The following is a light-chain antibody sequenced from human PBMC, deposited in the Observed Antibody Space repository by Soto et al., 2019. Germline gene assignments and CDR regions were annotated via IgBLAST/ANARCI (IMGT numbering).Light chain of an antibody. CDR3: SSYAGTYNFVV. V-gene: IGLV2-11*01. CDR1: NSEVGAYNY. Sequence: QSALTQPRSVSGSPGQSVTISCTGSNSEVGAYNYVSWYQHYPGKAPQLIIYDVTQRPSGVPDRFSASKSGNTASLTISWLQAEDEADYFCSSYAGTYNFVVFGGGTQLTVL. CDR2: DVT. J-gene: IGLJ2*01.